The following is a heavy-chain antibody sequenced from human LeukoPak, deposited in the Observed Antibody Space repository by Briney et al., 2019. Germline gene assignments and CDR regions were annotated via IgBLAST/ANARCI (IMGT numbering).Heavy chain of an antibody. Sequence: GGSLRLSCVASGFTFSHYWMSWVRQAPGKGLEWVANIKEDGSIEDYVDSVKGRFTVSRDNARNSLYLEMNSLRVEDTAVYYCVSQQVAPPWGQGTLVIVSS. CDR2: IKEDGSIE. V-gene: IGHV3-7*01. D-gene: IGHD5-12*01. J-gene: IGHJ5*02. CDR1: GFTFSHYW. CDR3: VSQQVAPP.